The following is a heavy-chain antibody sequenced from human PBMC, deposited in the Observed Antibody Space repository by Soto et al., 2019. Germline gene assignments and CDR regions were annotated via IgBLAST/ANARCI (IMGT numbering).Heavy chain of an antibody. D-gene: IGHD1-26*01. J-gene: IGHJ3*01. V-gene: IGHV1-3*01. Sequence: ASVKVSCKASGYPFTSYAMHWVRQAPGQRLELMGWINAGNGNTKYSQKFQGRVTMTRDTSTSTVYMELSSLRSEDTGIYYCARTYTGSRHLDVFDLWGQGTVVT. CDR1: GYPFTSYA. CDR3: ARTYTGSRHLDVFDL. CDR2: INAGNGNT.